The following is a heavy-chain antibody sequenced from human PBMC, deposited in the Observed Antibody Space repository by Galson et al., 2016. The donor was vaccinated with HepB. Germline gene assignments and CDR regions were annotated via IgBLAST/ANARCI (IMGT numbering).Heavy chain of an antibody. CDR1: GETFSTYT. V-gene: IGHV1-69*08. D-gene: IGHD2-2*01. J-gene: IGHJ5*01. CDR3: AREGEGYCSSNSCYNWFDS. Sequence: SVKVSCKASGETFSTYTINWVRQAPGQGLEWMGRIIPIFDTTNYAQKFQDRVTITADKSTSTAYMELSSLRSEDTAVYYCAREGEGYCSSNSCYNWFDSWGQGTLVTVSS. CDR2: IIPIFDTT.